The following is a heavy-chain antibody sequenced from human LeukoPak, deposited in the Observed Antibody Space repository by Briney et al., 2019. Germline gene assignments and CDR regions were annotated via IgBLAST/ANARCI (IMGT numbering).Heavy chain of an antibody. CDR3: ARDRSPNCSGGSCPYFDY. CDR2: IYYSGST. J-gene: IGHJ4*02. V-gene: IGHV4-59*06. CDR1: GGSISNYY. Sequence: PSETLSLTCTVSGGSISNYYWSWIRQHPGKGLEWIGYIYYSGSTYYNPSLKSRVTISVDTSKNQFSLKLSSVTAADTAVYYCARDRSPNCSGGSCPYFDYWGQGTLVTVSS. D-gene: IGHD2-15*01.